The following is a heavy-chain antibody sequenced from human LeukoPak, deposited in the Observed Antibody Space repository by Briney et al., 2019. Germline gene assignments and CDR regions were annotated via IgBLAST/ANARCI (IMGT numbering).Heavy chain of an antibody. CDR1: GLXFSSYA. Sequence: PGGSLRLSCAASGLXFSSYAISWVRQAPGKGLEWVSAISGSGWTTYYADSVKGRFTISRDNSKNTLYLQMNSLRAEDTALYYCAKGGLTTVPRGFDYWGQGIHVTVSS. V-gene: IGHV3-23*01. D-gene: IGHD4-17*01. J-gene: IGHJ4*02. CDR3: AKGGLTTVPRGFDY. CDR2: ISGSGWTT.